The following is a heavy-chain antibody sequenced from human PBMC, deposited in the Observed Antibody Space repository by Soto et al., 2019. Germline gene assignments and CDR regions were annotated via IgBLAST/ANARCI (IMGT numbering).Heavy chain of an antibody. CDR2: IYYNGNT. V-gene: IGHV4-30-4*08. CDR3: AHSTVINLAGAG. J-gene: IGHJ4*02. D-gene: IGHD6-19*01. Sequence: QVQLQESGPALVKPSQTLSLTCTVSGVSISSGERYWSWIRQPPGKGLEWIGYIYYNGNTSYHPSLRSLLTMSVDMFKNQFPLKLSSVTAADTAVYYCAHSTVINLAGAGWRQGTLVVVSS. CDR1: GVSISSGERY.